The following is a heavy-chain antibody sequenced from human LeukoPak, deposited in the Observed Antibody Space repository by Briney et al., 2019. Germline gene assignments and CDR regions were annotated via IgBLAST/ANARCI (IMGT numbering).Heavy chain of an antibody. CDR1: GFTFSNYA. J-gene: IGHJ4*02. CDR3: VIWGDYDVLTGYYVPDY. V-gene: IGHV3-23*01. CDR2: ITGSGTNR. Sequence: GGSLRLSCVASGFTFSNYAMSWVRQAPGKGLGWVSAITGSGTNRYYAASLKGRFTTSRDNSKNTLFLQVNRLRHEDTAIYYCVIWGDYDVLTGYYVPDYWGQGTLVTVAS. D-gene: IGHD3-9*01.